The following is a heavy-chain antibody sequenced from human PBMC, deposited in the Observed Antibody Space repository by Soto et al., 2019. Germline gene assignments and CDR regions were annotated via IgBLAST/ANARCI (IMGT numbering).Heavy chain of an antibody. V-gene: IGHV1-46*01. Sequence: ASVKVACKASGYTFTSYYMHWVRQSPGQGLEWMGVIDPNVGTTSYSQRFQGRVTMTRDTSTGTFYMDLSSLTSEDTAVYFCASLAAVTTPEYVDCRGQGTPVTVSS. J-gene: IGHJ4*02. D-gene: IGHD4-17*01. CDR2: IDPNVGTT. CDR3: ASLAAVTTPEYVDC. CDR1: GYTFTSYY.